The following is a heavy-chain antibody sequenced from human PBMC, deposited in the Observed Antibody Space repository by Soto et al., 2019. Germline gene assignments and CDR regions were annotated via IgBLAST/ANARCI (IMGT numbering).Heavy chain of an antibody. Sequence: SQTLSLTCTISGGSVSSNSAAWNWIRKSPSRGLGWLGRTYYRSKWYNDYAVSVKSRITINPDTSKNQFSLQLNSVTPEDTAMYYCAREWYYYDSSGYYNYYYGMDVWGQGITVTVSS. CDR3: AREWYYYDSSGYYNYYYGMDV. D-gene: IGHD3-22*01. CDR2: TYYRSKWYN. V-gene: IGHV6-1*01. CDR1: GGSVSSNSAA. J-gene: IGHJ6*02.